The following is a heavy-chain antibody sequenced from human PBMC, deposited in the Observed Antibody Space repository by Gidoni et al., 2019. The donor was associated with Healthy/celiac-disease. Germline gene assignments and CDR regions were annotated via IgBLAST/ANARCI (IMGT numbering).Heavy chain of an antibody. CDR1: GFPFSSYS. J-gene: IGHJ6*02. CDR3: ARDERAPYYDILTGYYPRSGMDV. CDR2: ISSSSSTI. V-gene: IGHV3-48*02. Sequence: EVQLVESGGGLVQPGGSLRLSCAASGFPFSSYSMNWVRQAPGKGLEWVAYISSSSSTIYYADSVKGRFTISRDNAKNSLYLQMNSLRDEDTAVYYCARDERAPYYDILTGYYPRSGMDVWGQGTTVTVSS. D-gene: IGHD3-9*01.